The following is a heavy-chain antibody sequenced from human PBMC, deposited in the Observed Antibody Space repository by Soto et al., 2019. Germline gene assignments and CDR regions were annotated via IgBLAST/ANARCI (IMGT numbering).Heavy chain of an antibody. V-gene: IGHV1-69*12. J-gene: IGHJ6*02. CDR2: IIPIFGTA. CDR1: GGTFSSYA. Sequence: QVRLVQSGAEVKKPGSSVKVSCKASGGTFSSYAISWVRQSPGQGREWMGGIIPIFGTANYAQKFQGRVTITAAESTSTAYMELSSLSSEYTAVYYCAREGGSGNYRDYAMDVWGQGTTVTVSS. CDR3: AREGGSGNYRDYAMDV. D-gene: IGHD3-10*01.